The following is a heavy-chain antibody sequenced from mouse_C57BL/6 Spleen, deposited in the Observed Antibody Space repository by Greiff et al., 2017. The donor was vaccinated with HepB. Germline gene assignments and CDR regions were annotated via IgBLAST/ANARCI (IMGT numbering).Heavy chain of an antibody. CDR2: ISYSGST. V-gene: IGHV3-8*01. CDR3: ARSDYGSSYRYYAMDY. CDR1: GYSITSDY. D-gene: IGHD1-1*01. Sequence: VQLKESGPGLAKPSQTLSLTCSVTGYSITSDYWNWIRKFPGNKLEYMGYISYSGSTYYNPSLKSRISITRDTSKNQYYLQLNSVTTEDTATYYCARSDYGSSYRYYAMDYWGQGTSVTVSS. J-gene: IGHJ4*01.